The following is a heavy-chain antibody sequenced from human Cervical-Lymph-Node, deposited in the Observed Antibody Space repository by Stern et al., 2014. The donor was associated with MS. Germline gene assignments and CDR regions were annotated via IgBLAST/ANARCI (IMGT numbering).Heavy chain of an antibody. CDR1: GFALTTTGVG. J-gene: IGHJ3*02. CDR2: LYWNDEE. CDR3: AHRRYGLAAFDR. Sequence: QVTLKESGPALVKPTQTLTLTCTFSGFALTTTGVGVTWIRQTPRKALEWLAVLYWNDEERYSPSLKTRLSISKDSSRNQVVLRMTNVDPADTGTYYCAHRRYGLAAFDRWGQGTTVTVSS. D-gene: IGHD4-17*01. V-gene: IGHV2-5*01.